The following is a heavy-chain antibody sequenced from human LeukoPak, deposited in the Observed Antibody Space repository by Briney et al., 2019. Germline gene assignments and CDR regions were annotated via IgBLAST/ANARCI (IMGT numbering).Heavy chain of an antibody. D-gene: IGHD4-17*01. CDR2: ISSTSSTI. CDR3: ARSMTTGLVYFDY. J-gene: IGHJ4*02. CDR1: GFTFSTYS. V-gene: IGHV3-48*01. Sequence: GGSLRLSCAASGFTFSTYSMNWVRQAPGKGLEWVSYISSTSSTIYYADSVKGRFTISRDNAKNSLYLQMSSLRAEDTAVYYCARSMTTGLVYFDYWGQGTLVTVSS.